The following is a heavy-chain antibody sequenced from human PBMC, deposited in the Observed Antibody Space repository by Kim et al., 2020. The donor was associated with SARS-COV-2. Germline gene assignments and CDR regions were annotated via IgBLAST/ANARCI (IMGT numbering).Heavy chain of an antibody. CDR3: ARDPNFYYGSGSSPSMDV. D-gene: IGHD3-10*01. J-gene: IGHJ6*02. V-gene: IGHV1-46*01. Sequence: RFQGRVTMTGDTSTSTVYMELSSLRSEDTAVYYCARDPNFYYGSGSSPSMDVWGQGTTVTVSS.